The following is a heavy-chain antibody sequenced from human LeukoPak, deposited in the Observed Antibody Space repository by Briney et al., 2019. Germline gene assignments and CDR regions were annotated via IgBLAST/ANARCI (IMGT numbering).Heavy chain of an antibody. J-gene: IGHJ5*02. CDR2: IYYSGST. CDR1: GGSISSGGYY. CDR3: ARGTMVRGFGP. D-gene: IGHD3-10*01. Sequence: PSETLSLTCTVSGGSISSGGYYWSRIRQHPGKGLEWIGYIYYSGSTYYNPSLKSRVTISVDTSKNQFSLKLSSVTAADTAVYYCARGTMVRGFGPWGQGTLVTVSS. V-gene: IGHV4-31*03.